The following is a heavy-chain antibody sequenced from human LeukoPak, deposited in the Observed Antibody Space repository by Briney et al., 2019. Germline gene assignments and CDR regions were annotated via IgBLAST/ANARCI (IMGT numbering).Heavy chain of an antibody. CDR1: GIIFSSYG. Sequence: GGSLRLSCTVSGIIFSSYGMYWVRQAPGKGLEGVAFIRYDGSHKYYADSVKGRFTISRDNSKNTLYLQMNSLTAEDTAVYYCAQKYSSGWYDQGFDCWGQGTLVTVSS. D-gene: IGHD6-19*01. CDR3: AQKYSSGWYDQGFDC. J-gene: IGHJ4*02. CDR2: IRYDGSHK. V-gene: IGHV3-30*02.